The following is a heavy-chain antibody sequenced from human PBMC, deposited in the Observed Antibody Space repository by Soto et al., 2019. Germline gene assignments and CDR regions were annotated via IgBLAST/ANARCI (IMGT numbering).Heavy chain of an antibody. CDR2: MYYSGNT. Sequence: QVQLQESGPRLVKASQTLSLTCTVSGDSISSDDHYWSWIRQSPGKGLEWIGYMYYSGNTYYNPSLKSRVTISIDTSKNQLSLNLSSVTAADTAVYYCARDRVSTSSGLDPWGQGTLVTVSS. CDR1: GDSISSDDHY. V-gene: IGHV4-30-4*01. J-gene: IGHJ5*02. CDR3: ARDRVSTSSGLDP. D-gene: IGHD6-6*01.